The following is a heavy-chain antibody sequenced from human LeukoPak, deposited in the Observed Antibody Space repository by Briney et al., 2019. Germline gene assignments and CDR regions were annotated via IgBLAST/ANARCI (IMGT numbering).Heavy chain of an antibody. D-gene: IGHD3-3*01. CDR2: ISYDGSNK. V-gene: IGHV3-30-3*01. CDR3: ARDQSGRFDY. J-gene: IGHJ4*02. Sequence: GGSLRLSCAASGSTFSSYAMHWVRQAPGKGLEWVAVISYDGSNKYYADSVKGRFTISRDNSKNTLYLQMNSLRAEDTAVYYCARDQSGRFDYWGQGTLVTVSS. CDR1: GSTFSSYA.